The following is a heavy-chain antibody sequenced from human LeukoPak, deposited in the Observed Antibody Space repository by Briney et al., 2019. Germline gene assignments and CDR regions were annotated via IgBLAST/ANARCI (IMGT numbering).Heavy chain of an antibody. CDR2: IYHSERT. V-gene: IGHV4-38-2*02. CDR1: GYSINNGFY. Sequence: SETLSLTCTVSGYSINNGFYWGWIRQPPGKGLEWIGSIYHSERTHYNPSLKSRVTISVDTSKNQFSLKLSSVTAADTAVCYCARVLPITPYFDYWGQGTLVTVSS. J-gene: IGHJ4*02. D-gene: IGHD1-20*01. CDR3: ARVLPITPYFDY.